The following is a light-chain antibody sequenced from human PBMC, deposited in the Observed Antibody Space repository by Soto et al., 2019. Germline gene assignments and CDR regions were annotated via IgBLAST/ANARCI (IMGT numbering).Light chain of an antibody. CDR1: NIGSKS. Sequence: SYELTQPPSVSVAPGKTARITCGGNNIGSKSVHWYQQKPGQAPVLVIYYDSDRPSGIPERFSGSNSGNTATLTISRVEAGDEADYYCQVWDSSSDHPRVFGGGTKLHRP. V-gene: IGLV3-21*04. CDR2: YDS. CDR3: QVWDSSSDHPRV. J-gene: IGLJ2*01.